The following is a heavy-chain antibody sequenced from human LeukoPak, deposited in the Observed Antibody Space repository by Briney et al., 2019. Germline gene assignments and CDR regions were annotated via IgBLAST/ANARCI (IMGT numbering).Heavy chain of an antibody. J-gene: IGHJ4*02. CDR3: ARAIPNVDAVVTHFDY. CDR1: GGTFSSYT. V-gene: IGHV1-69*02. D-gene: IGHD4-23*01. CDR2: IIPILGIA. Sequence: SVKVSCKAYGGTFSSYTISWVRQAPGQGLEWMGRIIPILGIANYAQKFQGRVTITADKSTSTAYMELSSLRSEDTAVYYCARAIPNVDAVVTHFDYWGQGTLVTVSS.